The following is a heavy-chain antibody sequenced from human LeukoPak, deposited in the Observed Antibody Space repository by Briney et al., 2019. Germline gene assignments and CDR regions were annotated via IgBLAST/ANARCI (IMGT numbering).Heavy chain of an antibody. CDR2: IYYSGST. CDR3: ARRVYSGLIDY. CDR1: GGSISSYY. J-gene: IGHJ4*02. D-gene: IGHD2-21*01. V-gene: IGHV4-59*01. Sequence: PSETLSLTCTVSGGSISSYYWSWIRQPPGKGLEWIGYIYYSGSTNYNPSLKSRVTISVDTSKNQFSLKLSSVTAADTAVYYCARRVYSGLIDYWGQGTLVTVSS.